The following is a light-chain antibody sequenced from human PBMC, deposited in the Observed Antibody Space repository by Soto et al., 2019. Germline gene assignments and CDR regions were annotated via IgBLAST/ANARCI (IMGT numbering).Light chain of an antibody. V-gene: IGKV3-15*01. Sequence: EIALRKSPGTLSPSPSYTATHSFRASQSVSNNLAWYQQKPGQAPRLLIYGASTRATGIPARFSGSGSGTEFTLTISSLQSEDFAVYYCQQDNKWTRKFGQGTNVDIK. CDR1: QSVSNN. J-gene: IGKJ1*01. CDR2: GAS. CDR3: QQDNKWTRK.